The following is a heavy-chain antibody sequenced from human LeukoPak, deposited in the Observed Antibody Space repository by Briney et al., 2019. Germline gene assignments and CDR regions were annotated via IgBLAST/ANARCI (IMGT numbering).Heavy chain of an antibody. J-gene: IGHJ5*02. CDR3: ARGGVVAAANNWFDP. V-gene: IGHV4-61*02. CDR2: MYTSGST. D-gene: IGHD2-2*01. CDR1: GGSISSGNYY. Sequence: SETLSLTCTVSGGSISSGNYYWSWIRQPAGEGLECIGRMYTSGSTNYNPSLKSRVTISIDTSKNQFSLNLSSVTAADTAVYYCARGGVVAAANNWFDPWGQGTLVTVSS.